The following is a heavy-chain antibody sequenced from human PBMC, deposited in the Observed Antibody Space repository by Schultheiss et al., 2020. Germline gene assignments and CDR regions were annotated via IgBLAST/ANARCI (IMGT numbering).Heavy chain of an antibody. D-gene: IGHD2-8*01. J-gene: IGHJ3*02. CDR2: IWYDGSNK. CDR3: ARGYCTNGVCYTTGPNYGAFDI. Sequence: GGSLRLSCAASGFTFSSYGMHWVRQAPGKGLEWVAVIWYDGSNKYYADSVKGRFTISRDNSKNTLYLQMNSLRAEDTAVYYCARGYCTNGVCYTTGPNYGAFDIWGQGTMVTVSS. V-gene: IGHV3-33*01. CDR1: GFTFSSYG.